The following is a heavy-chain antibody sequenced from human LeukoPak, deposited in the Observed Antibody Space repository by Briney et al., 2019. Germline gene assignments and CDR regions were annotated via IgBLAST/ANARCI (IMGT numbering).Heavy chain of an antibody. D-gene: IGHD2-15*01. Sequence: ASVKVSCKASGYTFTNYYMHWVRQAPGQGLEWMGMINPSGGSTTYAQNFQGRVIMTRDMSTTTVYMELSSLRSEDTAVYYCARGTHVRHYCNDGRCYYMDVWGKGTTVTVSS. CDR2: INPSGGST. V-gene: IGHV1-46*01. CDR3: ARGTHVRHYCNDGRCYYMDV. CDR1: GYTFTNYY. J-gene: IGHJ6*03.